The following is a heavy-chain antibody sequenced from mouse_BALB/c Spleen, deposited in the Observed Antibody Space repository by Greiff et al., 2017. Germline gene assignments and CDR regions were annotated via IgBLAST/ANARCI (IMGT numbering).Heavy chain of an antibody. V-gene: IGHV5-6-5*01. CDR2: ISSGGST. CDR1: GFTFSSYA. J-gene: IGHJ2*01. CDR3: ARGRGSTMITGYYFDY. D-gene: IGHD2-4*01. Sequence: EVKLMESGGGLVKPGGSLKLSCAASGFTFSSYAMSWVRQTPEKRLEWVASISSGGSTYYPDSVKGRFTISRDNARNILYLQMSSLRSEDTAMYYCARGRGSTMITGYYFDYWGQGTTLTVSS.